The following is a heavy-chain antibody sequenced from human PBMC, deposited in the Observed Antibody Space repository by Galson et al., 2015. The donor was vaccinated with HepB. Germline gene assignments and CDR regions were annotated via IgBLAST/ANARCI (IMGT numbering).Heavy chain of an antibody. J-gene: IGHJ3*02. CDR2: ISSRSSYI. Sequence: SLRLSCAASGFTFSSYSMNWVRQAPGKGLEWVSSISSRSSYIYYAASVKGRFTISRDNAKNSLYLQMNSLRAEDTAVYYCARDQRLLWFGELLTSTSGAFDIWGQGTMVTVSS. V-gene: IGHV3-21*01. D-gene: IGHD3-10*01. CDR3: ARDQRLLWFGELLTSTSGAFDI. CDR1: GFTFSSYS.